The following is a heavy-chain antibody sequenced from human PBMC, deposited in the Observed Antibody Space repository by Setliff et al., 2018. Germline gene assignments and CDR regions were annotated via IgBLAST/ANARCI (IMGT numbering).Heavy chain of an antibody. V-gene: IGHV1-24*01. CDR1: GYTLTELS. Sequence: ASVKVSCKVSGYTLTELSMHWVRQAPGKGLEWMGGFDPEDGEIIYAQKFQGRVTMTEDTSTDTAYMELSSLRSEDTAVYYCATNSGGNTIDAFDIWGQGTMVTVS. CDR2: FDPEDGEI. CDR3: ATNSGGNTIDAFDI. J-gene: IGHJ3*02. D-gene: IGHD2-15*01.